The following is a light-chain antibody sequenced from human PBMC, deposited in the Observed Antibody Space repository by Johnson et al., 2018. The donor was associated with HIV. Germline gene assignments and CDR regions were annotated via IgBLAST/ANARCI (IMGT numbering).Light chain of an antibody. CDR1: SSNIENYY. Sequence: QPVLTQPPSVSAAPGQKVTISCSGSSSNIENYYVSWYQHHPGTAPKLLIYDNNKRPSGIPDRFSGSKSGTSATLGITGLQTGDEADYYCETWDTSLSAGVFGTGTKVTVL. J-gene: IGLJ1*01. CDR3: ETWDTSLSAGV. CDR2: DNN. V-gene: IGLV1-51*01.